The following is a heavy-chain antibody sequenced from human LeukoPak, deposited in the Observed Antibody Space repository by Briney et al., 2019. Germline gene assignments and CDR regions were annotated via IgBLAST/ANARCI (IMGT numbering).Heavy chain of an antibody. CDR1: GFTFSSYA. CDR2: ISSNGGST. J-gene: IGHJ6*03. Sequence: GGSLRLSCAASGFTFSSYAMHWVRQAPGKGLEYVSAISSNGGSTYYANSVKGRFTISRDNSKNTLYLQMGSLRAEDMAVYYCARRGSPPYYYYYMDVWGKGTTVTVSS. V-gene: IGHV3-64*01. CDR3: ARRGSPPYYYYYMDV. D-gene: IGHD2-15*01.